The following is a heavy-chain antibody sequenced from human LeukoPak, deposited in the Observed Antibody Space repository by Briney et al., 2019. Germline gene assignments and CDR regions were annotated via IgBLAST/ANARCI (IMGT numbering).Heavy chain of an antibody. CDR2: IYHGDSDT. D-gene: IGHD3-22*01. V-gene: IGHV5-51*01. CDR1: GYSFTSYW. J-gene: IGHJ2*01. CDR3: ARLPYYYDSSGIWYFDL. Sequence: GESRKISCKGSGYSFTSYWIGWVRQMPGKGLEWMGIIYHGDSDTRYSPSFQGQVTISADKSISTAYLQWSSLKASDTAMYYCARLPYYYDSSGIWYFDLWGRGTLVTVSS.